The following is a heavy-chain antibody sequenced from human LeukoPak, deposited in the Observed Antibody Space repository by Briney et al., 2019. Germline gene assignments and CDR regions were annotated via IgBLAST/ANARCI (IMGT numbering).Heavy chain of an antibody. CDR2: IYYSGKP. V-gene: IGHV4-39*01. J-gene: IGHJ4*02. CDR1: GGSISNSSYY. Sequence: SETLSLTCTVSGGSISNSSYYWAWIRQPPGKGLEWIGSIYYSGKPFSNPSLKSRVTILVDTSNNPFSLEVDSVTAADTAMYYCASQLDTTGYYTGFIDSWGEGDLCTASS. CDR3: ASQLDTTGYYTGFIDS. D-gene: IGHD3/OR15-3a*01.